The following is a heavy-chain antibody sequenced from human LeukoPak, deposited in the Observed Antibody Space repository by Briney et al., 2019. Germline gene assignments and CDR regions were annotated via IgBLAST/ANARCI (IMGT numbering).Heavy chain of an antibody. CDR3: ARVEDDFWSGPYFDY. CDR2: ISSSSSYI. D-gene: IGHD3-3*01. J-gene: IGHJ4*02. V-gene: IGHV3-21*01. Sequence: PGGSLRLSCAASGFTFSSYSMNWVRQAPGKGLEWVSSISSSSSYIYYADSVKGRFTISRDNAKNSLYLQMNSLRAEDTAVYYCARVEDDFWSGPYFDYWGQGTLVTVSS. CDR1: GFTFSSYS.